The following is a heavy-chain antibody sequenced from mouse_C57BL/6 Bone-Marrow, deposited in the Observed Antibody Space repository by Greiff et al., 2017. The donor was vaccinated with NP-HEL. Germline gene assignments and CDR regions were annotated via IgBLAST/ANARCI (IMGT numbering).Heavy chain of an antibody. CDR2: ISYDGSN. CDR3: ARGYGGRYFDV. CDR1: GYSITSGYY. D-gene: IGHD1-1*02. V-gene: IGHV3-6*01. J-gene: IGHJ1*03. Sequence: VQLQQSGPGLVKPSQSLSLTCSVTGYSITSGYYWNWIRQFPGNKLEWMGYISYDGSNNYNPSLKNRISITRDTSKNQFFLKLNSVTTEDTATYYCARGYGGRYFDVWGTGTTVTVSS.